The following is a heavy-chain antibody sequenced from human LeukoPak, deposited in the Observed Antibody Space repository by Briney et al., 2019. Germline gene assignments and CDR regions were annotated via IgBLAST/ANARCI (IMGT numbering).Heavy chain of an antibody. V-gene: IGHV3-21*01. D-gene: IGHD3-22*01. J-gene: IGHJ4*02. CDR1: GFTFSSYS. CDR3: AREGAHYYDSSGFDY. Sequence: GGSLRLSCAASGFTFSSYSMNWVRQAPGKGLEWVSSISSSSSYIYYADSVKGRFTISRDNAKNSLYLQMNSLRAEDTAVYYCAREGAHYYDSSGFDYWGQGTLVTVSS. CDR2: ISSSSSYI.